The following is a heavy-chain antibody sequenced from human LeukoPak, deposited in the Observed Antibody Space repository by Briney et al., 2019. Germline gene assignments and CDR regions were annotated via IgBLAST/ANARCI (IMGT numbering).Heavy chain of an antibody. D-gene: IGHD1-20*01. CDR2: ISWNSGSI. J-gene: IGHJ5*02. CDR1: GNYW. V-gene: IGHV3-9*01. CDR3: AAGITGTPRGWFDP. Sequence: GGSLRLSCAASGNYWMHWVRQAPGKGLEWVSGISWNSGSIGYADSVKGRFTISRDNAKNSLYLQMNSLRAEDTALYYCAAGITGTPRGWFDPWGQGTLVTVSS.